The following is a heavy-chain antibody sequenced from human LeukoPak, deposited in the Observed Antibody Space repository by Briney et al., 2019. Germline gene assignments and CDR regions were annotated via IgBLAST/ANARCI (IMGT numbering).Heavy chain of an antibody. J-gene: IGHJ4*02. V-gene: IGHV1-46*01. Sequence: GASVKVSCKASGYTFTTYYMHWVRQAPGQGLEWMGFINPSGGSTSYAQKFQGRVTMTRDTSTSTVYMELSSLTSDDTAVYYCARNVGSGFDYWGQGPLVTVSS. CDR3: ARNVGSGFDY. CDR2: INPSGGST. CDR1: GYTFTTYY. D-gene: IGHD1-1*01.